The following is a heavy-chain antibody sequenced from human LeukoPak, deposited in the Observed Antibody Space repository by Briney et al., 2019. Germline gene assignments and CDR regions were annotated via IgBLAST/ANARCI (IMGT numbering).Heavy chain of an antibody. J-gene: IGHJ6*03. CDR3: ARAGFGAGDYYYHMDV. D-gene: IGHD3-16*01. CDR1: GFTFSSYG. Sequence: GGSLRLSCAASGFTFSSYGMHWVRQAPGKGLEWVAVISYDGSNKYYADSVKGRFTISRDSSKNTLYLQMNSLRTEDTALYYCARAGFGAGDYYYHMDVWGKGTTVTVSS. V-gene: IGHV3-30*03. CDR2: ISYDGSNK.